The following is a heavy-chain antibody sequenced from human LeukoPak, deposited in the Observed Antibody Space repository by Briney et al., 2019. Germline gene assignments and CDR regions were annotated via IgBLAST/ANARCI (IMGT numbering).Heavy chain of an antibody. V-gene: IGHV4-34*01. CDR2: INHSGST. CDR3: ASRIGYFDY. CDR1: GGSITSHY. J-gene: IGHJ4*02. Sequence: PSETLSLTCSVSGGSITSHYWSWIRQPPGKGLEWIGEINHSGSTNYNPSLKSRVTISVDTSKNQFPLKLSSVTAADTAVYYCASRIGYFDYWGQGTLVTVSS.